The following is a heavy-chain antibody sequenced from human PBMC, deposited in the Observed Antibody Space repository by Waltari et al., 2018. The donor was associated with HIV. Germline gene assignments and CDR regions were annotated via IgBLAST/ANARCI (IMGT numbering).Heavy chain of an antibody. CDR1: GGSFNSPDFY. D-gene: IGHD3-9*01. CDR3: ARVSFDTRGSYTSFYFDS. Sequence: QLYESGPGLVQPSETLSVTCTVSGGSFNSPDFYWAWIRQSPGKNLEWIGHTSYSGNAHLNSFFQCRLTISVDKSKNQFSLNMDSLTAADTAVFFCARVSFDTRGSYTSFYFDSWGEGTLVTVSP. CDR2: TSYSGNA. J-gene: IGHJ4*01. V-gene: IGHV4-30-4*08.